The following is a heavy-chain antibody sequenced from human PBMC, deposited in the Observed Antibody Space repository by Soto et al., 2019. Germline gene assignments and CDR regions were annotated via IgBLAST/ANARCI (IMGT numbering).Heavy chain of an antibody. CDR1: GFTVSSNY. J-gene: IGHJ3*02. CDR2: IYSGGST. CDR3: ARGLYSSGWLTPDAFDI. V-gene: IGHV3-53*04. D-gene: IGHD6-19*01. Sequence: EVQLVESGGGLVQPGGSLRLSCAASGFTVSSNYMSWVRQAPGKGLEWVSVIYSGGSTYYADSVKGRFTISRHNSKNTLYLQMNSLRAEATAVYYCARGLYSSGWLTPDAFDIWGQGTMVTVSS.